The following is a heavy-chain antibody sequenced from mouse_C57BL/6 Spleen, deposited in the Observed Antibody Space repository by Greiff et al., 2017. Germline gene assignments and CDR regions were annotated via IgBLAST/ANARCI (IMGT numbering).Heavy chain of an antibody. Sequence: DVMLVESGGGLVKPGGSLKLSCAASGFTFSDYGMHWVRQAPEKGLEWVAYISSGSSTIYYADTVKGRFTISRDNAKNTWFLQMTSLRSEDTAMYYGARIDYSAWFAYWGQGTLVTVSA. J-gene: IGHJ3*01. CDR2: ISSGSSTI. CDR3: ARIDYSAWFAY. D-gene: IGHD2-4*01. V-gene: IGHV5-17*01. CDR1: GFTFSDYG.